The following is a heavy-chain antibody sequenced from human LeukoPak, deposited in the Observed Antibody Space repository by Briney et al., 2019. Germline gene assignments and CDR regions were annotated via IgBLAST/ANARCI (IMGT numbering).Heavy chain of an antibody. J-gene: IGHJ3*02. CDR1: GFTFSNAW. V-gene: IGHV3-15*01. D-gene: IGHD2-21*02. Sequence: GGSLRLSCAASGFTFSNAWMSWVRQAPGKGLEWVGRIKSKTDGGTTDYAAPVKGRFTISRDDSKNTLYLQMNSLKTEDTAVDYCTTGALAYCGGYCYLDAFDIWGQGKMVNVSS. CDR3: TTGALAYCGGYCYLDAFDI. CDR2: IKSKTDGGTT.